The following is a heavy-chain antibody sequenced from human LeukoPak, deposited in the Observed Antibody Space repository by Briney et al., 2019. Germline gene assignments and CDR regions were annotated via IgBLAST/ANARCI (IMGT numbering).Heavy chain of an antibody. V-gene: IGHV4-59*11. CDR2: VFDSGRT. CDR1: GGSMTTHH. J-gene: IGHJ4*02. Sequence: SETLSLTCTVSGGSMTTHHWNWIRQTPGKGLEWIGYVFDSGRTKENPSLKSRVTLSADTSKNQLSLRPSSVTAADTAVYYCTTIKRGSIFGYFYFWGQGILVTVSS. CDR3: TTIKRGSIFGYFYF. D-gene: IGHD3-3*02.